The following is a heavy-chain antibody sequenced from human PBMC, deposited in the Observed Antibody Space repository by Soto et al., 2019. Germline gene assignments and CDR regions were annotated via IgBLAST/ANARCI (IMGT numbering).Heavy chain of an antibody. CDR1: GGSISSYY. CDR2: IYYSGST. V-gene: IGHV4-59*08. CDR3: ARHNYGSGSTYFDY. D-gene: IGHD3-10*01. Sequence: SETLSLTCTVPGGSISSYYWSWVRQPPGKGLEWIGYIYYSGSTNYNPSLKSRVTISVDTSKNQFSLKLNSMTAADTAVYYCARHNYGSGSTYFDYWGQGTLVTVSS. J-gene: IGHJ4*02.